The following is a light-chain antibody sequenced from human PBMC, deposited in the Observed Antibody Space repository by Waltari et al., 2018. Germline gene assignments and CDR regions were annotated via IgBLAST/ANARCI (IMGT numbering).Light chain of an antibody. CDR1: QVINNY. CDR2: YGS. V-gene: IGKV1-33*01. J-gene: IGKJ2*01. Sequence: DIQMTQSPSSLSASVGDRVIITCRASQVINNYLSWYQQKPGKAPKPLIYYGSTLETGVPSRFSVSRSGTDYILTISSLQPEDVATYYCQQYNNSPYNFGQGTKVEIK. CDR3: QQYNNSPYN.